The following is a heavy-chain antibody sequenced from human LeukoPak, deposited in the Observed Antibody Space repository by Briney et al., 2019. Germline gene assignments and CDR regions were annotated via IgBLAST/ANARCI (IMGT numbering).Heavy chain of an antibody. D-gene: IGHD3-9*01. CDR1: GGSISSGGYS. J-gene: IGHJ4*02. CDR3: ARDNDRANYFDY. V-gene: IGHV4-30-2*01. CDR2: IYHSGST. Sequence: SQTLSLTCAVSGGSISSGGYSWSWIRQPPGKGLEWIGYIYHSGSTYYNPSLKSRVTLSVDRSKNQFSLKLSSVTAADTAVYYCARDNDRANYFDYWGQGTLVTVSS.